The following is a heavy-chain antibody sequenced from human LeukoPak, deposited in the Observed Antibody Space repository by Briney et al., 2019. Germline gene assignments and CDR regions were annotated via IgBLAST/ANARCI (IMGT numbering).Heavy chain of an antibody. CDR2: ISSSSSYI. CDR3: ARGTTYYYDSSGSDFDY. V-gene: IGHV3-21*01. Sequence: GGSLRLSCAASGFTFSSYSMNWVRQAPGKGLEWVSSISSSSSYIYYADSVKGRFTISRDNAKNPLYLQMNSLRAEDTAVYYCARGTTYYYDSSGSDFDYWGQGTLVTVSS. J-gene: IGHJ4*02. CDR1: GFTFSSYS. D-gene: IGHD3-22*01.